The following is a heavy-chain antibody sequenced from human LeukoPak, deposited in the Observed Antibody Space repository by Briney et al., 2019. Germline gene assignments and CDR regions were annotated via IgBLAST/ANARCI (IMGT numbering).Heavy chain of an antibody. V-gene: IGHV3-11*01. D-gene: IGHD3/OR15-3a*01. J-gene: IGHJ4*02. CDR3: GTHAGRTGSDD. CDR1: GFIFSGYY. Sequence: GGSLRLSCATSGFIFSGYYMSWIRQAPGKGLEWVSYISGSGNDMSYADSVKGRFTISRDNAKGSLYLQMNSLRAADTAVYYCGTHAGRTGSDDWGQGTLVTVPS. CDR2: ISGSGNDM.